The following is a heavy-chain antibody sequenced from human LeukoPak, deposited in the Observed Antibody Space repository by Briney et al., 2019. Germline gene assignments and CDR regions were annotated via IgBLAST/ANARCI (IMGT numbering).Heavy chain of an antibody. D-gene: IGHD3-10*02. V-gene: IGHV3-23*01. CDR2: ISASGGSS. CDR3: AELGITVIGGV. CDR1: GYSISTGYY. J-gene: IGHJ6*04. Sequence: ETLSLTCTVSGYSISTGYYWDWIRQPPGKGLEWVSTISASGGSSYYADSVKDRFTIYRDNSKDTLHLQMNSLRAEDTAVYYCAELGITVIGGVWGKGTTVTISS.